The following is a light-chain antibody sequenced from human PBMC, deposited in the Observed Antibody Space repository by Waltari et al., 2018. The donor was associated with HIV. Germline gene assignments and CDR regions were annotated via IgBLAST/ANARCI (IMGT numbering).Light chain of an antibody. CDR1: QSVSSY. Sequence: EIVLTQSPATLPLSQGERATLSCRASQSVSSYLAWYHQKPGQAPRLLIYDASNRATGIPARFSGSGSGTDFTLTISSLEPEDFAVYYCQQRSNWPPFTFGPGTKVDIK. CDR2: DAS. J-gene: IGKJ3*01. CDR3: QQRSNWPPFT. V-gene: IGKV3-11*01.